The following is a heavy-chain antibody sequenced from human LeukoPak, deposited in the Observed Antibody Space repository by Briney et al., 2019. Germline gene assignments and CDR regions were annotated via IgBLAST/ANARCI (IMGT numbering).Heavy chain of an antibody. Sequence: GGSLRLSCAASGFTFSSYEMHWVRQAPGKGLEWVSYISSSGSTIYYADSVKGRFTISRDNAKNSLHLQMNSLRAEDTAVYYCARDSRFGDYFDYWGQGTLVTVSS. J-gene: IGHJ4*02. CDR3: ARDSRFGDYFDY. CDR1: GFTFSSYE. D-gene: IGHD3-10*01. CDR2: ISSSGSTI. V-gene: IGHV3-48*03.